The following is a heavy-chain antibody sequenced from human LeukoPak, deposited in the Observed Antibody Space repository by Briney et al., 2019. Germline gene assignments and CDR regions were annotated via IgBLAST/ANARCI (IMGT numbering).Heavy chain of an antibody. CDR2: ISGRDGNT. Sequence: GGSLRLSCAASGFAFSNYAMNWVRQAPGKGLEWVSTISGRDGNTYYADSVKGRFTTSRDNSKNTLYLQMNSLRAEDTAVYYCAKDGADYYDASGFYGDFDYWGQGTLVTVSS. J-gene: IGHJ4*02. V-gene: IGHV3-23*01. CDR3: AKDGADYYDASGFYGDFDY. CDR1: GFAFSNYA. D-gene: IGHD3-22*01.